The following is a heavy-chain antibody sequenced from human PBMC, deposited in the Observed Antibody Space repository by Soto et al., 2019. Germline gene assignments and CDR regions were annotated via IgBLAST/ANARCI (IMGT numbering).Heavy chain of an antibody. V-gene: IGHV3-33*01. CDR2: IWYDGSNK. CDR1: GFTFSSYG. Sequence: QVQLVESGGGVVQPGRSLRLSCAASGFTFSSYGMHWVRQAPGKGLEWVAVIWYDGSNKYYADSVKGRFTISRDNSKNTLYLQMNSLRAEDTAVYYCARAPCSGGSCYYRGYFDYWGQGTLVTVSS. J-gene: IGHJ4*02. D-gene: IGHD2-15*01. CDR3: ARAPCSGGSCYYRGYFDY.